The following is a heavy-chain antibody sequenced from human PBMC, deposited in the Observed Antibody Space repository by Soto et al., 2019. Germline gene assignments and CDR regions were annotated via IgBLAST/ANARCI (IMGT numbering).Heavy chain of an antibody. J-gene: IGHJ4*02. CDR2: ITGSGDST. CDR1: GFTFSSYA. Sequence: GGSLRLSCAASGFTFSSYAMSWVRQAPGKGLEWVSAITGSGDSTYYADSVKGRFTVSRDNSKNTLYLQMNSLRADDMAVYYCAKVFVFSIREGFDYWGLGTLVTVSS. V-gene: IGHV3-23*01. CDR3: AKVFVFSIREGFDY. D-gene: IGHD5-12*01.